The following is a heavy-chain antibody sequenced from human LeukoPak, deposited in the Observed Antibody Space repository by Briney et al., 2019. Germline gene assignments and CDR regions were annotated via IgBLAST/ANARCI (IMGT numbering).Heavy chain of an antibody. CDR2: IWYDGSNK. CDR3: ARGPGTMVRGVPGEY. V-gene: IGHV3-33*01. Sequence: RRSLRLSCAASGFTFSSYGMHWVRQAPGKGLEWVAVIWYDGSNKYYADSVKGRFTISRDNSKNTLYLQMNSLRAEDTAVYYCARGPGTMVRGVPGEYWGQGTLVTVSS. J-gene: IGHJ4*02. D-gene: IGHD3-10*01. CDR1: GFTFSSYG.